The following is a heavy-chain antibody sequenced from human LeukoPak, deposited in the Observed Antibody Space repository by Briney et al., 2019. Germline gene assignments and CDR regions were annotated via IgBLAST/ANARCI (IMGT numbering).Heavy chain of an antibody. V-gene: IGHV4-61*08. D-gene: IGHD2-2*01. CDR2: ISYSGST. J-gene: IGHJ6*02. CDR1: GGSISSGGYY. Sequence: PSQTLSLTCTVSGGSISSGGYYWSWIRQPPGKGLEWIGYISYSGSTNYNPSLTSRVTISVDASKSQFSLKLSSVTTADTALYYCARGGCGSISCYYYYGMDVWGQGTTVTVSS. CDR3: ARGGCGSISCYYYYGMDV.